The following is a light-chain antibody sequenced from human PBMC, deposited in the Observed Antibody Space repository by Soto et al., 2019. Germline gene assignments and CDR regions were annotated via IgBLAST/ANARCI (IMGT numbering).Light chain of an antibody. CDR2: SNN. CDR1: SSNIGSNY. Sequence: QSVLTKAPSTSGTPGQRVTISCSGSSSNIGSNYVYWYQQLPGTAPKLLIQSNNQRPSGVPDRFSGSKSGTSASLAISGLRSEDEADYYCAAWDDSLSLGVFGGGTKLTVL. J-gene: IGLJ3*02. CDR3: AAWDDSLSLGV. V-gene: IGLV1-47*02.